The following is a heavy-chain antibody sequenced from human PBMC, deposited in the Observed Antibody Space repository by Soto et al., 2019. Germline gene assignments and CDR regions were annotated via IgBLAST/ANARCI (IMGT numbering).Heavy chain of an antibody. CDR2: ITPIFGTP. V-gene: IGHV1-69*06. CDR3: AKARGGVSWGLVDV. J-gene: IGHJ6*02. D-gene: IGHD1-26*01. CDR1: GDTLSKYG. Sequence: QVQLVQSGAEVKKPGSSVKVSCKASGDTLSKYGVSWVRQAPGQGLEWMGGITPIFGTPTYAQRFKGRVTITADKTTSTTHLELTSLRSDDTSVYYVAKARGGVSWGLVDVLGQGTTVTVSS.